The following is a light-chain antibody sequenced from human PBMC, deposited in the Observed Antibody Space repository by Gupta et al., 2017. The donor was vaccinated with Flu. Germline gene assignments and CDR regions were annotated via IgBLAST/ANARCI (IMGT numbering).Light chain of an antibody. CDR1: QSVSTF. CDR2: GAS. Sequence: EIVLTQSPATLSLSPGERATLSCRASQSVSTFLAWYQQKPAQAPRLLIYGASNRATGIPARFSGSGSGTDFTLTISSLEPEDFAVYYCQQRDAWPDTFGQGTKLEIK. CDR3: QQRDAWPDT. J-gene: IGKJ2*01. V-gene: IGKV3-11*01.